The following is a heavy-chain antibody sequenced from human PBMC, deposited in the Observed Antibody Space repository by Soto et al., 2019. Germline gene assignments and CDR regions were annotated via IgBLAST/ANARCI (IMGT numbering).Heavy chain of an antibody. CDR2: IYPGDSDT. CDR1: GYSFTSYW. CDR3: ARVQVPAAMYYYYYMDV. D-gene: IGHD2-2*01. Sequence: GESLKISCKGSGYSFTSYWIGWVRQMPGKGLEWMGIIYPGDSDTRYSPSFQGQVTISADKSISTAYLQWSSLKASDTAMYYCARVQVPAAMYYYYYMDVWGKGTTVTVSS. J-gene: IGHJ6*03. V-gene: IGHV5-51*01.